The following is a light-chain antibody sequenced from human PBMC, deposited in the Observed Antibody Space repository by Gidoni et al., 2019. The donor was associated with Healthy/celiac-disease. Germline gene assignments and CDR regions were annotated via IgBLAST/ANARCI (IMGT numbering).Light chain of an antibody. Sequence: EIVLTQSRGTLSLSPGERATLSCRASQSVSSSYLAWYQQKPGQAPRLLIYGASSRATGIPDRFSGSGSGTDFTLTISRLDPEDFAVYYCQQYGSSPYTFGQGTKLEIK. CDR3: QQYGSSPYT. V-gene: IGKV3-20*01. CDR1: QSVSSSY. J-gene: IGKJ2*01. CDR2: GAS.